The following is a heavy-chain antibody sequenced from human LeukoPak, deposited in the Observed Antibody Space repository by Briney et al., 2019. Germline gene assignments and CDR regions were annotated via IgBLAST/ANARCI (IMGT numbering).Heavy chain of an antibody. CDR2: IYHSGST. Sequence: SETLSLTCTVSGYSISSGYYWGWIRQPPGKGLEWIGSIYHSGSTYYNPSLKSRVTISVDTSKNQFSLKLSSVTAADTAVYYCARDFIAAAGGHYFDYWGQGTLVTVSS. D-gene: IGHD6-13*01. V-gene: IGHV4-38-2*02. CDR3: ARDFIAAAGGHYFDY. J-gene: IGHJ4*02. CDR1: GYSISSGYY.